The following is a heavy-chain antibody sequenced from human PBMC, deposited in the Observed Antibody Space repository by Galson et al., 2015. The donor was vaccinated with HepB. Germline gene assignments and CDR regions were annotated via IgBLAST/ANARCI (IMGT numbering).Heavy chain of an antibody. J-gene: IGHJ5*02. D-gene: IGHD4-17*01. CDR2: IYYSGST. Sequence: ATLSLPCPVSGGSISSSSYYWGWIRQPPVKGLAWIGSIYYSGSTYYNPFLQNRVTISVDTSKNQFSLKLGSVSAADTAVYYCERGHDGDYAGWFDPWGQGTLVTVSS. V-gene: IGHV4-39*01. CDR1: GGSISSSSYY. CDR3: ERGHDGDYAGWFDP.